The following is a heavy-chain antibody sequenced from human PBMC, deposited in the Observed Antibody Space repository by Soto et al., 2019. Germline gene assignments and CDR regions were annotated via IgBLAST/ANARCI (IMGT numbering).Heavy chain of an antibody. D-gene: IGHD3-22*01. CDR3: ARDTKMLAPLIYMDH. Sequence: GGSLRLSCAASGFTFSSYSMNWVRQAPGKGLEWVSSISSRSSNIDYADSVKGRFTISRDNANNSLYLQMNNLSADDTAVYYCARDTKMLAPLIYMDHWGRGTLVTVS. V-gene: IGHV3-21*01. CDR2: ISSRSSNI. J-gene: IGHJ4*02. CDR1: GFTFSSYS.